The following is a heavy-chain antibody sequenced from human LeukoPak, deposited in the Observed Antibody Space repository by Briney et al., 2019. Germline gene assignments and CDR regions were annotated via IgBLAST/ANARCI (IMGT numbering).Heavy chain of an antibody. J-gene: IGHJ5*02. D-gene: IGHD2-21*02. CDR3: AKGRVTAFNWFDP. Sequence: GGSLRLSCAASGFTFSSYAMSWVRQAPGKGLEWVSTISHSGTTTYYADSVKGRFTISRDNSKNTLYLQMNSLRAEDTAVYYCAKGRVTAFNWFDPWGQGTLVTVSS. CDR1: GFTFSSYA. CDR2: ISHSGTTT. V-gene: IGHV3-23*01.